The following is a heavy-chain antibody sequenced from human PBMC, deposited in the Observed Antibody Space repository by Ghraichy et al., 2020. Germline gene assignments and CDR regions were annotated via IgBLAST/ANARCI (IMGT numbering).Heavy chain of an antibody. CDR2: IYTSGST. V-gene: IGHV4-61*02. D-gene: IGHD6-19*01. CDR1: GGSISSGSYY. CDR3: ARIRYSSGWYSEDY. J-gene: IGHJ4*02. Sequence: SETLSLTCTVSGGSISSGSYYWSWIRQPAGKGLEWIGRIYTSGSTNYNPSLKSRVTISVDTSKNQFSLKLSSVTAADTAVYYCARIRYSSGWYSEDYWGQGTLVTVSS.